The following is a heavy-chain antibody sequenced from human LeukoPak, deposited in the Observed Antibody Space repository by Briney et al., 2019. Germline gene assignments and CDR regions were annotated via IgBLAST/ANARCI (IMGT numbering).Heavy chain of an antibody. D-gene: IGHD5-24*01. Sequence: ASVKVSCKSSGYTFTSYYMHWVRQAPGQGLEWMGIINPSGGSTSYAQKFQGRVTMTRDTSTSTVYMELSSLRSEDTAVYYCARDLVATSTVEMATTTQGLNDYWGQGTLVTVSS. J-gene: IGHJ4*02. CDR2: INPSGGST. V-gene: IGHV1-46*01. CDR1: GYTFTSYY. CDR3: ARDLVATSTVEMATTTQGLNDY.